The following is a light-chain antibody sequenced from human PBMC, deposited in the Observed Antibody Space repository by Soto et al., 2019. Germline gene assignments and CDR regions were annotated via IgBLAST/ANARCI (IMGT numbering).Light chain of an antibody. CDR3: CSYAANYNLV. CDR1: SSNVGGYNY. V-gene: IGLV2-11*01. Sequence: QSVLTQPRLVSASPGQSVTISCTGTSSNVGGYNYVSWYQQNPGKAPKLIIYDASKRPSGVPDRFSGSKSGNAASLTISGLQAEDEADYYCCSYAANYNLVFGGGTKLTVL. CDR2: DAS. J-gene: IGLJ2*01.